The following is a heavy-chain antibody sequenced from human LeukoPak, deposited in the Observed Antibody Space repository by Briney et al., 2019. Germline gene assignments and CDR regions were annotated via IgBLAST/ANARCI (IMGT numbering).Heavy chain of an antibody. D-gene: IGHD5-24*01. CDR2: IRYDGSNK. CDR3: TARHGYKFRSFDY. V-gene: IGHV3-30*02. Sequence: PGGSLRLSCAASGFTFSSYGMHWVRQAPGKGLEWVAFIRYDGSNKYYADSVKGRFTISRDNSKNTLYLQMNSLRAEDTAVYYCTARHGYKFRSFDYWGQGTLVTVSS. J-gene: IGHJ4*02. CDR1: GFTFSSYG.